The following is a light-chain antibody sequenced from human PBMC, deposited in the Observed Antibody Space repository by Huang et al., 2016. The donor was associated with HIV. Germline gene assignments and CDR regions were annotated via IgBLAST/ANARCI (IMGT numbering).Light chain of an antibody. CDR2: GAS. V-gene: IGKV4-1*01. CDR3: HQYYATGT. J-gene: IGKJ1*01. CDR1: QSLLYSSNNKNY. Sequence: DIVMTQSPDSLAVSLGERATINCKSSQSLLYSSNNKNYLAWYQQKPGQPPKLLIYGASTRESGVPDRFSGSVSETDFTLTISSLQAEDVAVYYCHQYYATGTFGQGTKVEI.